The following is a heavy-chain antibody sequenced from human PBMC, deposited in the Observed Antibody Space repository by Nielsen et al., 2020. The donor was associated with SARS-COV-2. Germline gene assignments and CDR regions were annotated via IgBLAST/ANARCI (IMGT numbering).Heavy chain of an antibody. CDR1: GFTFRNYC. CDR2: ILYDGTNT. Sequence: GGSLRLSCAASGFTFRNYCMHWVRQAPGKGLEWVAVILYDGTNTYYTDSVKGRFTISRDTSKNTLFLQMNSLRAEDTAVYYCARDRSVRYFDYWGQGIQVTVSS. CDR3: ARDRSVRYFDY. J-gene: IGHJ4*02. D-gene: IGHD3-9*01. V-gene: IGHV3-33*08.